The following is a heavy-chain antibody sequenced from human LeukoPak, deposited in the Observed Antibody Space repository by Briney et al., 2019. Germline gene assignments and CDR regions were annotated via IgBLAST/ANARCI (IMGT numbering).Heavy chain of an antibody. CDR3: TRGLLMADSWFDP. J-gene: IGHJ5*02. CDR2: INPNTGHT. CDR1: GYSFIDYD. V-gene: IGHV1-8*01. Sequence: ASVKVSCKTFGYSFIDYDINWMRQAAGQGLEWMGYINPNTGHTRSAQTLQGRVTMTRNTSTSTALMELSSLRSEDTAVYYCTRGLLMADSWFDPWGQGTLVTVSS. D-gene: IGHD3-10*01.